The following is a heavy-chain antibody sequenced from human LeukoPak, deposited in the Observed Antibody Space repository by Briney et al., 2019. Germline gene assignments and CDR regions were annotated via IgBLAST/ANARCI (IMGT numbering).Heavy chain of an antibody. CDR2: INAGNGNT. CDR1: GYTFTSYA. Sequence: GASVKVSCTASGYTFTSYAMHWVRQAPGQRLEWMGWINAGNGNTKYSQKFQGRVTITRDTSASTAHMELSSLRSEDTAVYYCARPGSGWYYWGQGTLVTVSS. V-gene: IGHV1-3*01. J-gene: IGHJ4*02. D-gene: IGHD6-19*01. CDR3: ARPGSGWYY.